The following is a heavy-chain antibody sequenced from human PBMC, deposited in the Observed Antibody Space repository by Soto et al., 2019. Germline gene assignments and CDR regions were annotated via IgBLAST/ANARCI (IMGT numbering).Heavy chain of an antibody. CDR1: GGSISSNTHY. V-gene: IGHV4-39*01. CDR3: ARGPSLWDFDY. J-gene: IGHJ4*02. D-gene: IGHD3-16*01. CDR2: IYYSGST. Sequence: SETVSLTCTVSGGSISSNTHYWGWIRQPPGKGLHWIGSIYYSGSTYYAPSLRSRVTISVDTSKNQFSLKLSSVTAADTAMYYCARGPSLWDFDYWGQGILVTVSS.